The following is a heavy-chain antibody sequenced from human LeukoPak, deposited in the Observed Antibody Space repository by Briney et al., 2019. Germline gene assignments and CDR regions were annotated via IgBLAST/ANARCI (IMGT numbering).Heavy chain of an antibody. CDR3: AGSVTSRVVLDY. D-gene: IGHD3-10*01. Sequence: SQTLSLTCTVSGGSISSGGYYWSWIRQHPGKGLEWIGYIYYSGSTYYNPSLKSRVAISVDTSKNQFSLKLSSVTAADTAIYYCAGSVTSRVVLDYWGQGTLVTVSS. J-gene: IGHJ4*02. CDR2: IYYSGST. CDR1: GGSISSGGYY. V-gene: IGHV4-31*03.